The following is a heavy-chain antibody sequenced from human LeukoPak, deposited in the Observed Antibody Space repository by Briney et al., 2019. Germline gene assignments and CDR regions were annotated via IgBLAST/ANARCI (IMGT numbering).Heavy chain of an antibody. CDR2: ILPGNSDT. CDR1: GYSFSNYW. J-gene: IGHJ4*02. CDR3: ARLWDGAGGNSIDY. Sequence: GESLKISCQGSGYSFSNYWIGWVRQMPGKGLEWVGIILPGNSDTRYSPSFQGQVTMSADKSISTAYLQWSSLKAADTAMYYCARLWDGAGGNSIDYWGQGTLVTVSS. D-gene: IGHD4-23*01. V-gene: IGHV5-51*01.